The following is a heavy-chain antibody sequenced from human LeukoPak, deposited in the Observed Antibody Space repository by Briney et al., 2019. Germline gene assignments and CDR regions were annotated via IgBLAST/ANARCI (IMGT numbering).Heavy chain of an antibody. CDR3: ARDTYYYGSGSYPDY. Sequence: SQTLSLTCTVSGGSISSGSYYWSWIRQPAGKGLEWIGRIYTSGSTNYNPSLKSRVTISVDTSKNQFSLKLSSVTAADTAVYYCARDTYYYGSGSYPDYWGQGTLVTVSS. J-gene: IGHJ4*02. D-gene: IGHD3-10*01. V-gene: IGHV4-61*02. CDR2: IYTSGST. CDR1: GGSISSGSYY.